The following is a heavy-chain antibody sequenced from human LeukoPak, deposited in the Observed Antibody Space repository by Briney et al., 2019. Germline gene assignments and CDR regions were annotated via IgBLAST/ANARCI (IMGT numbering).Heavy chain of an antibody. D-gene: IGHD6-13*01. CDR2: ISGTSSYI. Sequence: GGSLRLSCAASGFTFSSYSMNWVRQAPGKGLEWVSSISGTSSYIYYADSVKGRFTISRDNAKNSLYLQMNSLRAEDTAVYYCAKSGGFLRASIAAAGPFDYWGQGTLVTVSS. V-gene: IGHV3-21*01. CDR1: GFTFSSYS. CDR3: AKSGGFLRASIAAAGPFDY. J-gene: IGHJ4*02.